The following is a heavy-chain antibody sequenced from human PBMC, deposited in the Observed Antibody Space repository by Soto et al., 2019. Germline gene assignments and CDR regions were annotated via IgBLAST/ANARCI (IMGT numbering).Heavy chain of an antibody. J-gene: IGHJ5*02. V-gene: IGHV1-18*01. D-gene: IGHD1-1*01. Sequence: QVQLVQSGAEVKKPGASVKVSCKASGYTFSTYGFSWVRQAPGQGLEWMGWIGADNGDTNYAQNFQGRVTMTTDPSTTTSYMELRCLTSDDTAVYFCVRDWKGAEGFEPWGQGTLVTVSS. CDR1: GYTFSTYG. CDR3: VRDWKGAEGFEP. CDR2: IGADNGDT.